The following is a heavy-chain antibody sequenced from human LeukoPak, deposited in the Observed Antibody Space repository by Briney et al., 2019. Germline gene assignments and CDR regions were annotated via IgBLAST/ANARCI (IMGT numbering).Heavy chain of an antibody. CDR2: INHSGST. CDR1: GGSFSGYY. V-gene: IGHV4-34*01. J-gene: IGHJ4*02. CDR3: ASSPVGAADY. Sequence: SETLSLTCAVYGGSFSGYYWSWIRQPPGKGLEWIGEINHSGSTNYNPSLKSRVTISVDTSKNQFSLKLSSVTAADTVVYYCASSPVGAADYWGQGTLVTVSS. D-gene: IGHD2-15*01.